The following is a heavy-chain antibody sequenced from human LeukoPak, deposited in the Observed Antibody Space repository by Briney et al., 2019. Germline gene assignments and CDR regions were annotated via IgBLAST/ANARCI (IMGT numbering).Heavy chain of an antibody. CDR2: ISYDGSNK. CDR3: ARVSGGDLGDDAFDI. Sequence: GGSLRLSCAASGFTSSSYGMHWVRQAPGKGLEWVAVISYDGSNKYYADSVKGRFTISRDNSKNTLYLQMNSLRAEDTAVYYCARVSGGDLGDDAFDIWGQGTMVTVSS. D-gene: IGHD3-16*01. J-gene: IGHJ3*02. CDR1: GFTSSSYG. V-gene: IGHV3-30*03.